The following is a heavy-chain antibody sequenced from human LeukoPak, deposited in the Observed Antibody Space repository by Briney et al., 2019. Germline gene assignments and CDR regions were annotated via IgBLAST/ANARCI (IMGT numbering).Heavy chain of an antibody. V-gene: IGHV3-7*01. CDR1: GFIFSNSW. CDR2: IKTDGSEK. Sequence: GGSLRLSCEASGFIFSNSWMTWVRQTPGKGLEWVANIKTDGSEKYYVDSVRGRFTISRDNAKSSLYLQMNSLRAEDTAVYYCATYSSRNAREFQSWGQGTLVTVSS. J-gene: IGHJ1*01. D-gene: IGHD2-2*01. CDR3: ATYSSRNAREFQS.